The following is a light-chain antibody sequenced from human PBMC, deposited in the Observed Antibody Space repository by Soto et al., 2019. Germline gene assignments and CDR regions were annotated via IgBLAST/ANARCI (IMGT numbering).Light chain of an antibody. CDR1: QTISSY. CDR3: QQTYSTPSTWT. V-gene: IGKV1-39*01. Sequence: DIQMTQSPSSLSASVGDRVTITCRASQTISSYLNWYQQTPGRAPKLLIYAASSLQGGVPSRFSGSGSGTVFTLTISSLQPEDFATFYCQQTYSTPSTWTFGQGTKVEIK. CDR2: AAS. J-gene: IGKJ1*01.